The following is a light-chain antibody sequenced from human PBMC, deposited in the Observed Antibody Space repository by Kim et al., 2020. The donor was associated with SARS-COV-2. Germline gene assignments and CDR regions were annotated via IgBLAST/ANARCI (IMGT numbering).Light chain of an antibody. J-gene: IGLJ2*01. CDR3: CSYAGRYNLI. CDR1: SSDVGGRNY. V-gene: IGLV2-11*01. Sequence: QSALTQPRSVSGSPGQSVTISCTGSSSDVGGRNYVSWYQQRPDQAPKLMIYDVSDRPSGVPDRFSGSKSGNTASLTISGLQAEDEADYYCCSYAGRYNLIFGGGTQLTVL. CDR2: DVS.